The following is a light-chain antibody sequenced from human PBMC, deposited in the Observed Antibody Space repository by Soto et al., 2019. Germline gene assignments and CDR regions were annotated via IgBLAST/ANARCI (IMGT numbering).Light chain of an antibody. CDR3: QKSLSSPLT. CDR1: QSMSMF. Sequence: DIQMTQSPSSLSASVGDRVSITCRASQSMSMFLNWYQQKPGKAPKLLIYAASSLQSGVPSRFSGSGSGTDFTLTISSLQPEDFATYNCQKSLSSPLTFGGGTKVEIK. V-gene: IGKV1-39*01. J-gene: IGKJ4*01. CDR2: AAS.